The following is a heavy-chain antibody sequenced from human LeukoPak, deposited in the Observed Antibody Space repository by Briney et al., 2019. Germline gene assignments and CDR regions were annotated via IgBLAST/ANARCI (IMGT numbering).Heavy chain of an antibody. Sequence: SETLSLTCAVSGGSISSSNWWSWVRQPPGKGLEWIGSIYYSGSTYYNPSLKSRVTISVDTSKNQFSLKLSSVTAADTAVYYCAKRFGLGYFDLWGRGTLVTVSS. CDR2: IYYSGST. D-gene: IGHD3-10*01. V-gene: IGHV4-39*01. CDR1: GGSISSSNW. J-gene: IGHJ2*01. CDR3: AKRFGLGYFDL.